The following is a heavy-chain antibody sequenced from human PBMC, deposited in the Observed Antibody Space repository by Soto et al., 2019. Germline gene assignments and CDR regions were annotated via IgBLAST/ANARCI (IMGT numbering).Heavy chain of an antibody. J-gene: IGHJ4*02. V-gene: IGHV3-11*04. CDR1: GFTFSDYY. D-gene: IGHD1-1*01. Sequence: GGSLRLSCAASGFTFSDYYMSWIRQAPGKGLEWVSYISSSGGTIYYADSVKGRFTISGDNAKNSLYLQMNSLRAEDTAVYYCARDSDWNDAFALDYWGQGTLVTV. CDR2: ISSSGGTI. CDR3: ARDSDWNDAFALDY.